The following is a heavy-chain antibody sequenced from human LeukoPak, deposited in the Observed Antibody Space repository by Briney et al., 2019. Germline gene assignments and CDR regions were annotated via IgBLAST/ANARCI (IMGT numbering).Heavy chain of an antibody. D-gene: IGHD2/OR15-2a*01. Sequence: PGGSLRLSCAASGFTVSSNYMSWVRQAPGKGLEWVSVIYSGGSTYYADSVKGRFTISRDNSKNTLYLQMSSLRAEDTAVYYCARAYYFLTFDYWGQGTLVTVSS. V-gene: IGHV3-53*01. CDR2: IYSGGST. J-gene: IGHJ4*02. CDR3: ARAYYFLTFDY. CDR1: GFTVSSNY.